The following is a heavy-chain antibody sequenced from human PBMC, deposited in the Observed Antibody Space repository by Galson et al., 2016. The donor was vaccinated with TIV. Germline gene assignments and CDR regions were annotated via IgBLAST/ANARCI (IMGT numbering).Heavy chain of an antibody. CDR1: GFTFSNAW. J-gene: IGHJ4*02. CDR2: IKTKTDGGTA. CDR3: TTTWPTITTYYFNY. D-gene: IGHD5-24*01. V-gene: IGHV3-15*01. Sequence: SLRLSCAASGFTFSNAWMNWVRQAPGKGLEWVGRIKTKTDGGTADYAAPVKGRFTVSRDDSKNTLYLQMNGLKSEDTAVYYCTTTWPTITTYYFNYWGQGAPVTVSS.